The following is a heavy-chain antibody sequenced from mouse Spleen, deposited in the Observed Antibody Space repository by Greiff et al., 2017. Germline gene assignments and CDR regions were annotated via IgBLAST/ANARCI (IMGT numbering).Heavy chain of an antibody. V-gene: IGHV1-55*01. CDR3: ARGPYYSNYLYAMDY. CDR2: IYPGSGST. J-gene: IGHJ4*01. Sequence: QVQLKQPGAELVKPGASVKMSCKASGYTFTSYWITWVKQRPGQGLEWIGDIYPGSGSTNYNEKFKSKATLTVDTSSSTAYMQLSSLTSEDSAVYYCARGPYYSNYLYAMDYWGQGTSVTVSS. D-gene: IGHD2-5*01. CDR1: GYTFTSYW.